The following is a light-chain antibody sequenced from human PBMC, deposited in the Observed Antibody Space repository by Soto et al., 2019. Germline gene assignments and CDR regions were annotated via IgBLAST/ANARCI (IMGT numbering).Light chain of an antibody. J-gene: IGKJ5*01. V-gene: IGKV3-15*01. CDR3: QQYNNWPIT. CDR1: QSVSSN. Sequence: EIVMTQSPATLSVPPGERATLSCRASQSVSSNLAWYQQKPGQAPRLLIYGASTRATGIRARFSGSGSGTEFTLTISSLQSEDFAVYYCQQYNNWPITFGQGTRLEIK. CDR2: GAS.